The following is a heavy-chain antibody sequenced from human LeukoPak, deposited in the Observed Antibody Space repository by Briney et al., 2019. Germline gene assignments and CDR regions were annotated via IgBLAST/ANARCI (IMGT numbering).Heavy chain of an antibody. CDR3: ARGQLNYDFWSGIDY. J-gene: IGHJ4*02. CDR2: IYTSGST. D-gene: IGHD3-3*01. CDR1: GGSISSNNW. V-gene: IGHV4-4*02. Sequence: SGTLSLTCAVSGGSISSNNWWSWVRQPPGKGLEWIGRIYTSGSTNYNPSLKSRVTISVDTSKNQFSLKLSSVTAADTAVYYCARGQLNYDFWSGIDYWGQGTLVTVSS.